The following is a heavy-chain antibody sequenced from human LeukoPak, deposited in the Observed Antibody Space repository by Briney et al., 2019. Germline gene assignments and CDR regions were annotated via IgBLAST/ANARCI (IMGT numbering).Heavy chain of an antibody. CDR3: ARFYGVNDAFDI. J-gene: IGHJ3*02. CDR2: IYHSGST. CDR1: GFTVSNNY. V-gene: IGHV4-4*02. Sequence: GSLRLSCAASGFTVSNNYMSWVRQRPGKGLEWIGEIYHSGSTNYNPSLKSRVTISVDKSKNQFSLKLSSVTAADTAVYYCARFYGVNDAFDIWGQGTMVTVSS. D-gene: IGHD4/OR15-4a*01.